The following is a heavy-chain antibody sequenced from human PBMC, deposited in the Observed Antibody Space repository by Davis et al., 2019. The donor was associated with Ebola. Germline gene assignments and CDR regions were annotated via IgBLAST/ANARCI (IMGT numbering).Heavy chain of an antibody. Sequence: ASVKVSCKASGYTFTGYYIQWVRQAPGQGLEWVGRINPNSGGTNYAQKFQGRVTMTRDTSISTAYMELSRLRSDDTVVYYCARSDSNYGGALRYWGQGTLVTVSS. J-gene: IGHJ4*02. CDR2: INPNSGGT. V-gene: IGHV1-2*05. D-gene: IGHD4-11*01. CDR3: ARSDSNYGGALRY. CDR1: GYTFTGYY.